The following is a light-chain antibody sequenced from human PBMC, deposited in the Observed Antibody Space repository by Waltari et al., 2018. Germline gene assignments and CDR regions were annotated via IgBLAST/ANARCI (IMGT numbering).Light chain of an antibody. J-gene: IGLJ7*01. CDR1: ALPKQY. CDR3: QSADSSGTHAV. Sequence: SYELTQPPSVSVSPGQTARLTCSGDALPKQYAYWYQQKPGQAPVLVIYKDSERPSGIPERFSGSSSGTTVTLTISGVQAEDEADYYCQSADSSGTHAVFGGGTQLTVL. V-gene: IGLV3-25*03. CDR2: KDS.